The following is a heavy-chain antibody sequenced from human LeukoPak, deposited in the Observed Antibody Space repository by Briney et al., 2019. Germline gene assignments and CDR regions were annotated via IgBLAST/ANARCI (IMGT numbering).Heavy chain of an antibody. D-gene: IGHD6-13*01. V-gene: IGHV1-2*02. CDR2: INPNSGGT. CDR1: GYTFTGYY. CDR3: ARDDRSSWYEIAFDI. Sequence: GASVKVSCKASGYTFTGYYMHWVRQAPGQGLEWMGWINPNSGGTNYAQKFQGRVTMTRDTSISTAYMELSRLRSDDTAVYYWARDDRSSWYEIAFDIWGQGTKVTVSS. J-gene: IGHJ3*02.